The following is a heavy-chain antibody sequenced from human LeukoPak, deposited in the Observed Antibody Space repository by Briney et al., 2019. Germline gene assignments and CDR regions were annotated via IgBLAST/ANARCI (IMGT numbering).Heavy chain of an antibody. J-gene: IGHJ4*02. CDR2: VNSDGSRT. D-gene: IGHD2-21*01. Sequence: GGSLRLSCAASGFTFTKYWMHWVRQAPGKGLVWASRVNSDGSRTTYADSVKGRFTISRDNSKNTLFLEMNNLRTEDTAVYYCARVLITTGGRGFDYWGQGTLVTVSS. CDR3: ARVLITTGGRGFDY. CDR1: GFTFTKYW. V-gene: IGHV3-74*03.